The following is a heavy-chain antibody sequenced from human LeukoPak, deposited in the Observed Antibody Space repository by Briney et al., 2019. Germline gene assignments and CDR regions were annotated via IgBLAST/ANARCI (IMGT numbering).Heavy chain of an antibody. CDR1: GYSFSGYW. CDR2: IDPGDSQT. V-gene: IGHV5-10-1*01. D-gene: IGHD2-15*01. Sequence: LGESLKISCKGSGYSFSGYWISWVRQMPGKGLEWMGKIDPGDSQTIYSPSFQGHVTISIDKSISTAYLQWNSLKASDSAMYFCAVKGVLVGGLDIWGQGTMVTVSS. J-gene: IGHJ3*02. CDR3: AVKGVLVGGLDI.